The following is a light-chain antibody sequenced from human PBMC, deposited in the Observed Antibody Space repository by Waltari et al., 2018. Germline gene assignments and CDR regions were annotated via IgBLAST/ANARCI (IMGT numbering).Light chain of an antibody. CDR2: RAS. Sequence: DIVMTQSPLSLPVTPGEPASISCRSSQSLLHSDGYNYLDWYVQKPGQSPQFLIYRASNRASGVPDRFSGSGSDTDVTLKISRVEAEDVGVYYCMQPFQTPYTFGQGTKLEIK. J-gene: IGKJ2*01. CDR3: MQPFQTPYT. CDR1: QSLLHSDGYNY. V-gene: IGKV2-28*01.